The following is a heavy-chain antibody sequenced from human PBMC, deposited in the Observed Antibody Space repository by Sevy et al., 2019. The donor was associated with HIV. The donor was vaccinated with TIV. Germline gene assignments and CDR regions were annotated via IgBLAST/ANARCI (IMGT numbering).Heavy chain of an antibody. V-gene: IGHV3-15*01. CDR3: TTVLGYCTNGVCSQRHY. Sequence: GGSLRLSCAASGFTFSNAWMSWVRQAPGKGLEWVGRIKSITDGGTTDYAAPVKGRFTISRDDSKNTLYLQMNSLKTEDTAVYYCTTVLGYCTNGVCSQRHYWGQGTLVTVSS. CDR1: GFTFSNAW. CDR2: IKSITDGGTT. J-gene: IGHJ4*02. D-gene: IGHD2-8*01.